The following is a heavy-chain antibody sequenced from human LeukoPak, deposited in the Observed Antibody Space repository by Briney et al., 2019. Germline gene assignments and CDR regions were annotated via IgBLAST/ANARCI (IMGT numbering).Heavy chain of an antibody. CDR2: ISGSGST. J-gene: IGHJ6*03. CDR1: GFTFSSYA. D-gene: IGHD3-22*01. CDR3: GREDYDSSGYYYVGQLVYMDV. V-gene: IGHV3-23*01. Sequence: GGSLRLSCAASGFTFSSYAMSWVRQAPGKGLEWVSAISGSGSTYYADSVKGRFTISRDNSKNTLYLQMNSLRAEDTAVYYCGREDYDSSGYYYVGQLVYMDVWGKGTTVTISS.